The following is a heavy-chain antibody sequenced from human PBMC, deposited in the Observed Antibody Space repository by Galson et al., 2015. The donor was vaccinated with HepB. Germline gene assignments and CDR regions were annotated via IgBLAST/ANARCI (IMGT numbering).Heavy chain of an antibody. J-gene: IGHJ4*02. CDR2: FSSDGINE. V-gene: IGHV3-30*04. D-gene: IGHD3-22*01. Sequence: SLRLSCAASGFTFSNYAMHWVRQAPGKGLEWVAVFSSDGINEYYADSVKGRFTISRDNSKNTLYLQMNSLRVEDTAVYYCARDPELWDTSGYLRGQSDYWGQGTLVTVSS. CDR1: GFTFSNYA. CDR3: ARDPELWDTSGYLRGQSDY.